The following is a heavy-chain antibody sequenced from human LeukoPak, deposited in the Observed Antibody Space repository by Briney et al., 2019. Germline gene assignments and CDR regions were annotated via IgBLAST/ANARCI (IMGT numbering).Heavy chain of an antibody. CDR1: GFTFTGHS. Sequence: GRSLRLSCVASGFTFTGHSMHWVRQAPGKGLEWVANIKQDGSEKYYVDSVKGRFTISRDNAKNSLYLQMNSLRAEDTAVYYCARDVGYGGHDWGQGTLVTVSS. V-gene: IGHV3-7*01. J-gene: IGHJ4*02. CDR2: IKQDGSEK. CDR3: ARDVGYGGHD. D-gene: IGHD4-23*01.